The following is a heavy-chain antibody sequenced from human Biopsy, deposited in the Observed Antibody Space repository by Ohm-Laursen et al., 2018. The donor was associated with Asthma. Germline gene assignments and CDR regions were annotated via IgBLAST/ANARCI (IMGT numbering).Heavy chain of an antibody. Sequence: SLRLSCAASGFSFGSYAMRWVRQAPGKGLEWVSGISFSGGRTYYADSVKGRFTISRDNSKNTLYLQMNSLRVEDTAVYFCVKERDFVFWSGHAVWGQGTRVTVSS. CDR1: GFSFGSYA. D-gene: IGHD3-3*01. J-gene: IGHJ6*02. V-gene: IGHV3-23*01. CDR3: VKERDFVFWSGHAV. CDR2: ISFSGGRT.